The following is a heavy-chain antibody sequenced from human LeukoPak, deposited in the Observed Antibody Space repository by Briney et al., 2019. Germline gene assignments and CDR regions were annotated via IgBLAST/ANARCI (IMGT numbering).Heavy chain of an antibody. Sequence: GGSLRLSCTASGFTFRDYNINWFRQAPGRGLEWVGFIRSKADGGTTEYAASVKGRFTISRDDSKNVAYLQINNLRAGDTALYYCARDDRPSGHDFDCWGQGTLVTVSS. CDR3: ARDDRPSGHDFDC. V-gene: IGHV3-49*03. D-gene: IGHD6-6*01. CDR1: GFTFRDYN. CDR2: IRSKADGGTT. J-gene: IGHJ4*02.